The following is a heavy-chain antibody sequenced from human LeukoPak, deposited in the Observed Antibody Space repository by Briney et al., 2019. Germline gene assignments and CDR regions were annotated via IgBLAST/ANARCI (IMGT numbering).Heavy chain of an antibody. CDR3: ARACSSTSCPLFDY. J-gene: IGHJ4*02. V-gene: IGHV1-18*01. Sequence: ASVKVSCKASGYTFTSYGISWVRQPPGQGLEWMGWISAYNGNTNYAQKLQGRVTMTTDTSTSTAYMELRSLRSDDTAVYYCARACSSTSCPLFDYWGQGTLVTVSS. CDR1: GYTFTSYG. CDR2: ISAYNGNT. D-gene: IGHD2-2*01.